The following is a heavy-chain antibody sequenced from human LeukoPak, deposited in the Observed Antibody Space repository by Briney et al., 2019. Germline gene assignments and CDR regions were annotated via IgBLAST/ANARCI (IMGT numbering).Heavy chain of an antibody. CDR3: ARASTRVVGKNWFDP. V-gene: IGHV1-18*01. CDR1: GYTFTSYG. CDR2: ISAYNGNT. Sequence: GASVKVSCKASGYTFTSYGISWVGQAPGQGLEWMGWISAYNGNTNYAQKLQGRVTMTTDTSTSTAYMELRSLRSEDTAVYYCARASTRVVGKNWFDPWGQGTLVTVSS. D-gene: IGHD2/OR15-2a*01. J-gene: IGHJ5*02.